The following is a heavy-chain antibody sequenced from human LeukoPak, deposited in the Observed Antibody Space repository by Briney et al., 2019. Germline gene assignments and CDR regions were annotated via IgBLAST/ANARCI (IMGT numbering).Heavy chain of an antibody. CDR2: ISYDGSNK. Sequence: GGSLRLSCAASGFTFSSYAMHWVRQAPGKGLEWVAVISYDGSNKYYADSVKDRFTISRDNSKNTLYLQMNSLRAEDTAVYYCARDGYYYGSGSYFYYYYGMDVWGQGTTVTVSS. D-gene: IGHD3-10*01. J-gene: IGHJ6*02. CDR3: ARDGYYYGSGSYFYYYYGMDV. V-gene: IGHV3-30-3*01. CDR1: GFTFSSYA.